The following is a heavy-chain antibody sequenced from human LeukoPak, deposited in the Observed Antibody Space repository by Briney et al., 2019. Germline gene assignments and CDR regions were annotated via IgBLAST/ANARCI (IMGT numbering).Heavy chain of an antibody. Sequence: SETLSLTCTVSGGSTNNDYWSWIRQPPGKGLEWIGYIHYSGSTNYNPSLKSRVTISVDTSKNQFSLKVTSVSAADTAVYYCAATTRVAATGTVLGYWGQGTLVTVSS. V-gene: IGHV4-59*08. J-gene: IGHJ4*02. CDR3: AATTRVAATGTVLGY. D-gene: IGHD6-13*01. CDR2: IHYSGST. CDR1: GGSTNNDY.